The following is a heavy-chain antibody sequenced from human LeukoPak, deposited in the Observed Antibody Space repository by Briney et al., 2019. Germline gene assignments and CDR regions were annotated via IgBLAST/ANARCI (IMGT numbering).Heavy chain of an antibody. Sequence: GASVKVSCKASNYTYTDYGINWVRQAPGQGLEWVGWISAYNGHTYYAQKFQGRITMTTDTSTTTAHMELRSLRSDDTAGYYVCRALAVTGRGPRDFDFWGQGTLVTVSS. J-gene: IGHJ4*02. CDR1: NYTYTDYG. CDR2: ISAYNGHT. V-gene: IGHV1-18*01. D-gene: IGHD6-19*01. CDR3: CRALAVTGRGPRDFDF.